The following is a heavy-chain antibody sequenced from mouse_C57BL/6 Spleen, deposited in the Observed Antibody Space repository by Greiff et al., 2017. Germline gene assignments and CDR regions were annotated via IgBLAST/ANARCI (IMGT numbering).Heavy chain of an antibody. CDR1: GFTFSSYA. V-gene: IGHV5-9-1*02. CDR3: TRDGELGRAGLFAY. CDR2: ISSGGDYI. Sequence: EVQLVESGEGLVKPGGSLKLSCAASGFTFSSYAMSWVRQTPEKRLEWVAYISSGGDYIYYADTVKGRFTISRDNARKTLYLKMSSLKSEDTGMYYGTRDGELGRAGLFAYWGQGTLVTVSA. J-gene: IGHJ3*01. D-gene: IGHD4-1*01.